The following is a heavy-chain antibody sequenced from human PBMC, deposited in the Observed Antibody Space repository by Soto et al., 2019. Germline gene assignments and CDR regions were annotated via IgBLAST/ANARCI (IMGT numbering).Heavy chain of an antibody. D-gene: IGHD2-2*01. Sequence: GGSLRLSCAASGFTFSSYAMHWVRQAPGKGLEWVAVISYDGSNKYYADSVKGRFTISRDNSKNTLYLQMNSLRAEDTAVYYCARGGYCSSTSCYHYYYGMDVWGQGTTVTVSS. J-gene: IGHJ6*02. CDR3: ARGGYCSSTSCYHYYYGMDV. V-gene: IGHV3-30-3*01. CDR1: GFTFSSYA. CDR2: ISYDGSNK.